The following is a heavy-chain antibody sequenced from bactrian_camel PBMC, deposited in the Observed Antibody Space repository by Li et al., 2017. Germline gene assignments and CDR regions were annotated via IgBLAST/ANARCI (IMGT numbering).Heavy chain of an antibody. V-gene: IGHV3S53*01. CDR3: ATDYGIGTPSEY. CDR2: IDGSGTT. D-gene: IGHD3*01. CDR1: GNTALNSC. Sequence: VQLVESGGGSVQPGGSLRLTCVATGNTALNSCMAWFRRVSGNEREGVASIDGSGTTTYGDSVKGRFTISRDNAKNTVYLQMNNLKSDDTRLYYCATDYGIGTPSEYWGQGTQVTVS. J-gene: IGHJ4*01.